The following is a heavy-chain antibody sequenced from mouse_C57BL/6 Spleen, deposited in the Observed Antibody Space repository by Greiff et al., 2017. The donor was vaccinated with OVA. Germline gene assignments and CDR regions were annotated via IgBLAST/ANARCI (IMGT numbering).Heavy chain of an antibody. CDR3: ARGIRRGYCDY. V-gene: IGHV1-52*01. D-gene: IGHD1-1*01. Sequence: QVQLQQPGAELVRPGSSVKLSCKASGYTFTSYWMHWVKQRPIQGLEWIGNIDPSDSETHYNQKFKDKATLTVDKSSSTAYMQLSSLTSEDSAVYYCARGIRRGYCDYWGQGTTLTVSS. CDR1: GYTFTSYW. J-gene: IGHJ2*01. CDR2: IDPSDSET.